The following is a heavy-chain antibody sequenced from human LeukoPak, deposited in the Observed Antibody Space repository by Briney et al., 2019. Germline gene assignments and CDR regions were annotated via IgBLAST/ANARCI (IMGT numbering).Heavy chain of an antibody. CDR3: TTDHVYDSFDP. V-gene: IGHV3-74*01. CDR2: INSDGSRT. D-gene: IGHD3-9*01. CDR1: GFTFSSQW. J-gene: IGHJ2*01. Sequence: GGSLRLSCAASGFTFSSQWMHWVRQAPGKGLVWVSRINSDGSRTNYADSVKGRFTISRDNAKNTLYLQMNSLKTEDTAVYYCTTDHVYDSFDPWGRGTLVTVSS.